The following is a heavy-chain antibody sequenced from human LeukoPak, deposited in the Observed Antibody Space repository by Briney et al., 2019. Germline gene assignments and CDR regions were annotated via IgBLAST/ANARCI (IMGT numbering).Heavy chain of an antibody. J-gene: IGHJ6*04. D-gene: IGHD2-2*01. CDR1: GGSISSYY. CDR3: ARGSLMLSSSILPGPMDV. CDR2: IYTSGSA. Sequence: SETLSLTCTVPGGSISSYYWSWIRQPAGKGLEWIGRIYTSGSANYNPSLKSRVTMSVDTSKNQFSLKLSSVTAADTAVYYCARGSLMLSSSILPGPMDVWGKGTTVTVSS. V-gene: IGHV4-4*07.